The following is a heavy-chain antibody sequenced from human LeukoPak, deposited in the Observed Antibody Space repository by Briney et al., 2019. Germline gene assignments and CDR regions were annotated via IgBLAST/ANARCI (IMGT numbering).Heavy chain of an antibody. D-gene: IGHD1-26*01. CDR3: ARNEPVGATVY. CDR2: IYYSGST. CDR1: GGSISSGDYY. V-gene: IGHV4-30-4*08. Sequence: KPSETLSLTCTVSGGSISSGDYYWSWIRQPPGKGLEWIGYIYYSGSTYYNPSLKSRVTISVDTSKNQFSLKLSSVTAADTAVYYCARNEPVGATVYWGQGTLVTVSS. J-gene: IGHJ4*02.